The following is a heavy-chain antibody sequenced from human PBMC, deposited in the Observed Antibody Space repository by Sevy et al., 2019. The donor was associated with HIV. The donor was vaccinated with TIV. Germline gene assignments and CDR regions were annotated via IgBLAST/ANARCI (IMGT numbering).Heavy chain of an antibody. D-gene: IGHD6-19*01. CDR3: ARATSSGWYWAFDY. CDR1: AFTVSSNY. CDR2: VYSTGRT. V-gene: IGHV3-53*01. J-gene: IGHJ4*02. Sequence: GGSVRLSCAASAFTVSSNYMSWVRQGPGEGLEWVSVVYSTGRTFYADSVKGRFTLSRDNSKNTLYLQMNSLRAEDTAVYYCARATSSGWYWAFDYWGQGTLVTVSS.